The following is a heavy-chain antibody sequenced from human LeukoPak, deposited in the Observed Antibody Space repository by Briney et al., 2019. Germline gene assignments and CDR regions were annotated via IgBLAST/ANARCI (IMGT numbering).Heavy chain of an antibody. J-gene: IGHJ4*02. CDR3: ARGAPFGVVIGGYFDY. CDR1: GFTFSSYE. Sequence: GGSLRLSCAASGFTFSSYEMNSVRQAPGKGLEWVSYISSSGSTIYYADSVKGRFTISRDNAKNSLYLQMNSLRAEDTAVYYCARGAPFGVVIGGYFDYWGQGTLVTVSS. CDR2: ISSSGSTI. D-gene: IGHD3-3*01. V-gene: IGHV3-48*03.